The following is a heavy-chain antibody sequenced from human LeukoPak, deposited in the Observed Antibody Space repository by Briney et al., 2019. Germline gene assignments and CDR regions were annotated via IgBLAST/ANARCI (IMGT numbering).Heavy chain of an antibody. CDR1: GYTFSSYG. V-gene: IGHV1-18*01. D-gene: IGHD6-19*01. CDR2: ISAYNGDT. J-gene: IGHJ4*02. Sequence: ASVKVSCKASGYTFSSYGISWVRQAPGQGLEWMGRISAYNGDTNYALKLQGRVTMTTDTSTSTAYMELRSLRSDDTAVYYCARDRAVAGLFSDYWGQGTLVTVSS. CDR3: ARDRAVAGLFSDY.